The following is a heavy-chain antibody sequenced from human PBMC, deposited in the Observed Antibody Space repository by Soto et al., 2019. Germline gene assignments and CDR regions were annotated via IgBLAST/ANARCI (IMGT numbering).Heavy chain of an antibody. V-gene: IGHV1-18*01. D-gene: IGHD2-15*01. CDR1: GYTFTSYG. CDR2: ISAYNGNT. CDR3: ARDHGYCSGGSCYLPAY. Sequence: ASVKVSCKACGYTFTSYGISWVRQAPGQGLEWMGWISAYNGNTNYAQKLQGRVTMTTDTSTSTAYMELRSLRSDDTAVYYCARDHGYCSGGSCYLPAYWGQGTLVTVSS. J-gene: IGHJ4*02.